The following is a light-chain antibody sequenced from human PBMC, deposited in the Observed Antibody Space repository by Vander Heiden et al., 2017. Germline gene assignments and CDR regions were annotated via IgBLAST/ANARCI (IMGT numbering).Light chain of an antibody. CDR3: QQSYSTPSIT. CDR1: QTISSY. J-gene: IGKJ5*01. Sequence: DIQMTHSPSSLSASVGARVTITCRASQTISSYLNWYQQKPGKAPKLLIYAASSFQSGVPSRFSGSGSGTDFTITISSLQPEDFATYYCQQSYSTPSITFGQGTQLEIK. CDR2: AAS. V-gene: IGKV1-39*01.